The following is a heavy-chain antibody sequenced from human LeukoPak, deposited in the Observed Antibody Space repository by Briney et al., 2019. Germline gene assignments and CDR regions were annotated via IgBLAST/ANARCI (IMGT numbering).Heavy chain of an antibody. J-gene: IGHJ3*02. D-gene: IGHD3-10*01. CDR3: AKAECPMVRGVICAFDI. Sequence: PGGSLRLSCAASGFTFSSYGMHWVRQAPGKGLEWVAVISYDGSNKYYADSVKGRFTISRDNSKNTLYLQMNSLRAGDTAVYYCAKAECPMVRGVICAFDIWGQGTMVTVSS. CDR2: ISYDGSNK. CDR1: GFTFSSYG. V-gene: IGHV3-30*18.